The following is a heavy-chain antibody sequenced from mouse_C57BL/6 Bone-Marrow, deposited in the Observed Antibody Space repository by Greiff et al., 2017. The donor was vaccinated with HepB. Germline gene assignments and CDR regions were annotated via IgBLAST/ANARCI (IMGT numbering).Heavy chain of an antibody. V-gene: IGHV2-5*01. Sequence: VQGVESGPGLVQPSQSLSITCTVSGFSLTSYGVHWVRQSPGKGLEWLGVIWRGGSTDYNAAFMSRLSITKDNSKSQVFFKMNSLQADDTAIYYCAKNSSGYDYAMDYWGQGTSVTVSS. CDR2: IWRGGST. CDR1: GFSLTSYG. D-gene: IGHD3-2*02. J-gene: IGHJ4*01. CDR3: AKNSSGYDYAMDY.